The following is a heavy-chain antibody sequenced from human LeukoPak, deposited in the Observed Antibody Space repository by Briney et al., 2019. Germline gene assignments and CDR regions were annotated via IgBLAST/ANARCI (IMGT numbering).Heavy chain of an antibody. CDR3: ARLIYRNYFDY. V-gene: IGHV4-59*01. J-gene: IGHJ4*02. CDR1: GGSISSYY. CDR2: IYYSGNT. Sequence: SETLSLTCTVSGGSISSYYWSWIRQPPGKGLEWIGYIYYSGNTNYNPSLKSRVTISVDTSKNQFSLKLSSVTAADTAVYYCARLIYRNYFDYWGQGTLVTVSS. D-gene: IGHD3-10*01.